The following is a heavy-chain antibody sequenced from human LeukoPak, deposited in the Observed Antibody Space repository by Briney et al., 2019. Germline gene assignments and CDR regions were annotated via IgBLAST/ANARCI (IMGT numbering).Heavy chain of an antibody. CDR3: ARGAPVAGHDAFDI. D-gene: IGHD6-19*01. CDR2: IYSSGTT. V-gene: IGHV4-4*07. CDR1: DGSITTYY. Sequence: SETLSLTCTVSDGSITTYYWNWIRQPAGKGLEFSGRIYSSGTTNYNPSLKSRVTMSVDTSKNQFSLELSSVTAADTAVYYCARGAPVAGHDAFDIWGQGTLVTVSS. J-gene: IGHJ3*02.